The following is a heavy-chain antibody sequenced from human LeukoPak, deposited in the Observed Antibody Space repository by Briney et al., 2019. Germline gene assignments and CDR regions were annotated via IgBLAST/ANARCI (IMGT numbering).Heavy chain of an antibody. Sequence: GGSLSLSCAASGFTFSNYWMAWVRQAPGKGLEWVANIKQDGSEIYYVDSVKGRFTISRDNPKKSLFLQMNSLRAEDTAMYFCASHSVGVLPIATFDYWGQGTLVTVSS. CDR2: IKQDGSEI. CDR3: ASHSVGVLPIATFDY. J-gene: IGHJ4*02. CDR1: GFTFSNYW. V-gene: IGHV3-7*01. D-gene: IGHD2-2*01.